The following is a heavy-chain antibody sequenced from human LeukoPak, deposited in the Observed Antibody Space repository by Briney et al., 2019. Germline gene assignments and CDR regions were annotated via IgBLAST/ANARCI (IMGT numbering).Heavy chain of an antibody. V-gene: IGHV3-30*18. J-gene: IGHJ4*02. CDR3: AKGRPQWLRFGYFDY. CDR1: GFTFSSYG. CDR2: ISYDGSDK. D-gene: IGHD5-12*01. Sequence: GGSLRLSCAASGFTFSSYGMHWVRQAPGKGLEWVAVISYDGSDKYYADSVKGRFTISRDNAKNSLYLQMSSLRAEDTAVYYCAKGRPQWLRFGYFDYWGQGTLVTVSS.